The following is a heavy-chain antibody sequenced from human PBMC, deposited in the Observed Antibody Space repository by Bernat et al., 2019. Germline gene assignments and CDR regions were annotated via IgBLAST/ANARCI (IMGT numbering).Heavy chain of an antibody. D-gene: IGHD2-2*02. Sequence: QLQLQESGPGLVKPSETLSLTCTVSGGSISSSSYYWGWIRQPPGKGLEWIGSIYYSGSTYYNPSLKSRVTISLATSKSQFSLTLSSVTAADTAVYYCARDQVPAAIPDYYYYGMDVWGQGTTVTVSS. CDR2: IYYSGST. V-gene: IGHV4-39*02. CDR1: GGSISSSSYY. J-gene: IGHJ6*02. CDR3: ARDQVPAAIPDYYYYGMDV.